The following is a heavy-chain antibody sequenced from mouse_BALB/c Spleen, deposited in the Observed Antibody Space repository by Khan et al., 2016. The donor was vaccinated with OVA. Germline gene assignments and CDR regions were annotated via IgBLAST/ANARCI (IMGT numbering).Heavy chain of an antibody. J-gene: IGHJ3*01. CDR3: ARGGGVDRFAY. Sequence: VQLQQSGAELVRPGVSVKISCKGSGYTFTDFTMHWVKQSHAKSVEWIGVISTYYGDATYNQKFKGKATMTVDKSSSTAYMELARLTSEDSAIFLVARGGGVDRFAYWGQGTLVTVSA. V-gene: IGHV1S137*01. CDR2: ISTYYGDA. D-gene: IGHD1-1*02. CDR1: GYTFTDFT.